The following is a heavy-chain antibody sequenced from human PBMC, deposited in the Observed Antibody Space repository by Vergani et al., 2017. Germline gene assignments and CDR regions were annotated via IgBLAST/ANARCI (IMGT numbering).Heavy chain of an antibody. J-gene: IGHJ6*03. D-gene: IGHD5-12*01. CDR2: IWYDGSNK. CDR1: GFTFSSYG. CDR3: ARWLLRPYYYYMGV. Sequence: QMQLVESGGGVVQPGGSLRLSCAASGFTFSSYGMHWVRQAPGKGLEWVAVIWYDGSNKYYADSVKGRFTISRDNSKNTLFLQMNSLKAEDTAVYYCARWLLRPYYYYMGVWGKGTTVTVSS. V-gene: IGHV3-33*01.